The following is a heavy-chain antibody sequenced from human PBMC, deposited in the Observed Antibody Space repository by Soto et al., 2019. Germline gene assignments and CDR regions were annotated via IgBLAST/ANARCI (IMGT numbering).Heavy chain of an antibody. J-gene: IGHJ3*02. V-gene: IGHV3-23*01. Sequence: EVQLLESGGGLAQPGGSLRLSCVVSDFAFNNYVISWVRQAPGKGLEWVTGFSSSGGGTYYADSVKGRFTISRDTSKNTVDMQMNSLRAEDTAVYYCAKDRDTALVEAAGTFDIWGQGTMVIVSS. D-gene: IGHD5-18*01. CDR2: FSSSGGGT. CDR1: DFAFNNYV. CDR3: AKDRDTALVEAAGTFDI.